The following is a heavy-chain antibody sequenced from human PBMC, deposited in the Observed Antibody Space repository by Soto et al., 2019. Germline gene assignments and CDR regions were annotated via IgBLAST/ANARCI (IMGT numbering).Heavy chain of an antibody. D-gene: IGHD6-25*01. CDR1: GGSISSSNYY. J-gene: IGHJ4*02. Sequence: PSETLSLTCTVSGGSISSSNYYWGWIRQPPGKGLEWIGSIFYSGTTYSKPSLKSRITIAVDTSKNQFSLKLSTVTAADTTVYYCSRRARGFLFDYWGQGTLVTVSS. CDR3: SRRARGFLFDY. CDR2: IFYSGTT. V-gene: IGHV4-39*01.